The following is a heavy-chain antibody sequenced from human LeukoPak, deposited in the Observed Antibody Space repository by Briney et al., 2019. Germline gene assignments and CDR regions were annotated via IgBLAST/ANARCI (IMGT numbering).Heavy chain of an antibody. V-gene: IGHV4-59*01. Sequence: KSSETLSLTCTVFGGSMTNYYWSWIRQPPGEGLEWIAYIYYSGGVNYNPSLQSRVTMSIDTSENQFSLKLTPVTAADTAVYYCARGSLGTHYYYDSSGYSFDYWGQGTLVTVSS. D-gene: IGHD3-22*01. CDR2: IYYSGGV. CDR1: GGSMTNYY. CDR3: ARGSLGTHYYYDSSGYSFDY. J-gene: IGHJ4*02.